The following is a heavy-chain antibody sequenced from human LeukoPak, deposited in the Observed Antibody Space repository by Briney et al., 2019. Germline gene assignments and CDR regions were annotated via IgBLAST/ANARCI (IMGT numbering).Heavy chain of an antibody. CDR2: MISNSGNT. Sequence: GASVQVSCKASGYTFTSYDINWVRQATRQGLEWMGWMISNSGNTGYAQKFQCRVTMTRNTSISTAYMELSSLRSEDTAVYYCAREGYCSSTSCYYYYYYMDVWGKGTTVTVSS. CDR1: GYTFTSYD. CDR3: AREGYCSSTSCYYYYYYMDV. J-gene: IGHJ6*03. V-gene: IGHV1-8*01. D-gene: IGHD2-2*01.